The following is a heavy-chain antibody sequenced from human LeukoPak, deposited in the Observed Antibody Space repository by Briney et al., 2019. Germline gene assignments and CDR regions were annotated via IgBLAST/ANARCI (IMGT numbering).Heavy chain of an antibody. V-gene: IGHV1-18*01. CDR2: ICAYNGNT. CDR1: GYTFTSYG. D-gene: IGHD7-27*01. CDR3: ASGDIPPRSYYYYGMDV. J-gene: IGHJ6*02. Sequence: ASVKVSCKASGYTFTSYGISWVRQAPGQGLEWMGWICAYNGNTNYAQKLQGRVTMTTDTSTSTAYMELRSLRSDDTAVYYCASGDIPPRSYYYYGMDVWGQGTTVTVSS.